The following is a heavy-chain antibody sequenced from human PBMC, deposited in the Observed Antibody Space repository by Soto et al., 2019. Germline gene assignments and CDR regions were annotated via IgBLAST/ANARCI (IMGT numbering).Heavy chain of an antibody. CDR2: ICDSGTT. D-gene: IGHD5-12*01. Sequence: SETLSLTCTVSGGSISSFYWSWIRQPPGEGLEWIGYICDSGTTNYNPSLRSRVTISADTSKNQFSLQLSSVTAADTAVYYCARDKYKRDIRFFDDWGQGALVTVSS. J-gene: IGHJ4*02. CDR1: GGSISSFY. CDR3: ARDKYKRDIRFFDD. V-gene: IGHV4-59*01.